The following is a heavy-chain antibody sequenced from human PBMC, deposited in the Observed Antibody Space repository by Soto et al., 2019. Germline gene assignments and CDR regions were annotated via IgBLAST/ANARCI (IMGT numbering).Heavy chain of an antibody. CDR2: MNPDGSQE. CDR1: GFAFSTYW. CDR3: ASGGWETPI. Sequence: EVQLVESGGGLVQPGGSLRLSCAASGFAFSTYWRSWVRQAPGQGLEWVATMNPDGSQEYYVDSVKGRFTVSRDNAKKSLYLQMNSLRDEDTAVYYCASGGWETPIWGQGTPVTASS. J-gene: IGHJ4*02. D-gene: IGHD1-26*01. V-gene: IGHV3-7*03.